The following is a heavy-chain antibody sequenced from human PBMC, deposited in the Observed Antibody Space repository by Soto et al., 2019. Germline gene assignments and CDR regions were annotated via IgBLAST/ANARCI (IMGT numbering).Heavy chain of an antibody. J-gene: IGHJ4*02. Sequence: EVQLLESGGDLVQPGGSLRLSCAASGFTFSNYVMNWVRQAPGKGLEWVSSISSSGGSTYYADAVKGRYTISRDNSKNTLSLQMSRLRAKDTAVYYCAKPVIPPDPYEYWGQGTLVTV. V-gene: IGHV3-23*01. CDR3: AKPVIPPDPYEY. CDR2: ISSSGGST. CDR1: GFTFSNYV. D-gene: IGHD3-16*02.